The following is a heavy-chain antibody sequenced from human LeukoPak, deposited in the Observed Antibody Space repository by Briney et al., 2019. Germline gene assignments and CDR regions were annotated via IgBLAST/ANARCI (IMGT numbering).Heavy chain of an antibody. CDR2: IYYSGST. CDR3: ARAGRGYSYGYFDY. V-gene: IGHV4-61*01. D-gene: IGHD5-18*01. CDR1: GGSISSSSYY. Sequence: SETLSLTCTVSGGSISSSSYYWSWIRQPPGKGLEWIGYIYYSGSTNYNPSLKSRVTISVDTSKNQFSLKLSSVTAADTAVYYCARAGRGYSYGYFDYWGQGTLVTVSS. J-gene: IGHJ4*02.